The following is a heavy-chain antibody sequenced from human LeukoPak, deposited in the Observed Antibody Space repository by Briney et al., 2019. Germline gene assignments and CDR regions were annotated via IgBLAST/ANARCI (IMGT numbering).Heavy chain of an antibody. CDR2: IYYTGST. Sequence: SETLSLTCTVSGGSVSSGSYYWSWIRQPPGKGLEWVGYIYYTGSTNYNPSLKSRVTISVDTSKNQFSLKLSSVTAADTAVYYCARFYYDSSGFYYYFDYWGQGALVTVSS. CDR1: GGSVSSGSYY. CDR3: ARFYYDSSGFYYYFDY. D-gene: IGHD3-22*01. V-gene: IGHV4-61*01. J-gene: IGHJ4*02.